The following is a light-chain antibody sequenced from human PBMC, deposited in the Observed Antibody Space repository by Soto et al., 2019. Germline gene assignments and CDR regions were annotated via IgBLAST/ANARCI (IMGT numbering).Light chain of an antibody. CDR1: SSDVGGYNY. J-gene: IGLJ3*02. Sequence: QSVLTQPASVSGSPGQSITISCTGTSSDVGGYNYVSWYQQHRGKAPKLMIYEVTNRPSGVSNRFSGSKSDNTASLTISGLQAEDEADYYCSSYTSSSTLGVFGGGTKLTVL. V-gene: IGLV2-14*01. CDR3: SSYTSSSTLGV. CDR2: EVT.